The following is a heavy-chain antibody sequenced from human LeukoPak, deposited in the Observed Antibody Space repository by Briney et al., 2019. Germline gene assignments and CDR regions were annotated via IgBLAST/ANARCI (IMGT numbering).Heavy chain of an antibody. V-gene: IGHV4-59*01. J-gene: IGHJ6*03. CDR1: GGSISSYY. Sequence: SETLSLTCTVSGGSISSYYRSWIRQPPGKGLEWIGYIYYSGSTNYNPSLKSRVTISVDTSKNQFSLKLSSVTAADTAVYYCARGTDYGGNSGSIYYYYYMDVWGKGTTVTVSS. CDR3: ARGTDYGGNSGSIYYYYYMDV. D-gene: IGHD4-23*01. CDR2: IYYSGST.